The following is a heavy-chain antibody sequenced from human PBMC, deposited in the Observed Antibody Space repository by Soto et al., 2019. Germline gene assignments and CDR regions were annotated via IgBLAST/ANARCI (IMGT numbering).Heavy chain of an antibody. Sequence: QLQLQESGSGLVKPSQTLSLTCAVSGGSVSSGGFSWSWIRQPPGKGLEWIGYIYHSGSTYYNPSLKSRVTISLDRSDNQFSLKLSSVTAADTAVYYCARGLLLITFGGTGWFDPWGQGTLVTVSS. CDR3: ARGLLLITFGGTGWFDP. V-gene: IGHV4-30-2*01. CDR2: IYHSGST. CDR1: GGSVSSGGFS. J-gene: IGHJ5*02. D-gene: IGHD3-16*01.